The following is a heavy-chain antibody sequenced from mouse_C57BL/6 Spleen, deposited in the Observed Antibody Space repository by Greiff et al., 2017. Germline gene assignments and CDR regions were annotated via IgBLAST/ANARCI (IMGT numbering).Heavy chain of an antibody. V-gene: IGHV1-69*01. D-gene: IGHD4-1*01. CDR1: GYTFTSYW. CDR3: ARTGENTFDY. CDR2: IDPSDSYT. Sequence: QVQLQQPGAELVMPGASVKLSCKASGYTFTSYWMHWVKQRPGQGLEWIGEIDPSDSYTNYNQKFKGKSTLTGDKSSSTAYMQLSSLTSEDSAVYYCARTGENTFDYWGQGTTLTVSS. J-gene: IGHJ2*01.